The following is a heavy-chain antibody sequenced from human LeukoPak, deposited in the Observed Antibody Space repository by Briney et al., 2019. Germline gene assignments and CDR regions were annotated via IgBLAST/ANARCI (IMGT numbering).Heavy chain of an antibody. CDR2: INPNSGGT. J-gene: IGHJ4*02. V-gene: IGHV1-2*02. Sequence: ASVKVSCKASGYTFTGYYMHWVRPAPGQGLEWMGWINPNSGGTNYAQKFQGRVTMTRDTSISTAYMELSSLRSEDTAVYYCARDPASGYPFDYWGQGTLVTVSS. CDR3: ARDPASGYPFDY. CDR1: GYTFTGYY. D-gene: IGHD3-22*01.